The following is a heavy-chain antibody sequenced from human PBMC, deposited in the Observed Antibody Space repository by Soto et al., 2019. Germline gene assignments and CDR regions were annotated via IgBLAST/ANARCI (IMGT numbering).Heavy chain of an antibody. J-gene: IGHJ4*02. V-gene: IGHV1-69*08. CDR1: GGTFSSYT. CDR2: IIPILGIA. Sequence: QVQLVQSGAEVKKPGSSVKVSCKASGGTFSSYTISWVRQAPGQGLEWMGRIIPILGIANYAQKFQGRVTITADKSTSTAYMELISLRSEDTAVYYCARDQALGHGVLHYWGQGTLVTVSS. CDR3: ARDQALGHGVLHY.